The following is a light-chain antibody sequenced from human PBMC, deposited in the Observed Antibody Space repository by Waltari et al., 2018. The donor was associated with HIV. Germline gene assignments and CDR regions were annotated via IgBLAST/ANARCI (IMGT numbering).Light chain of an antibody. Sequence: QSVLTQPPSASGTPGQRVTIPCSGSSPNIGRNPINWYRQLPGTAPKLLIYSNNQWPSGVPDRFSGSKSGTSASLAISGLQSEDEADYYCAAWDDSLHGYVFGTGTKVTVV. V-gene: IGLV1-44*01. CDR1: SPNIGRNP. J-gene: IGLJ1*01. CDR2: SNN. CDR3: AAWDDSLHGYV.